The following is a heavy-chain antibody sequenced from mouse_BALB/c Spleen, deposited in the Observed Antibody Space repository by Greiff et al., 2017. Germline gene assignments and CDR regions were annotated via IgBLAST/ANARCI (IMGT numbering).Heavy chain of an antibody. D-gene: IGHD2-3*01. V-gene: IGHV5-9-3*01. Sequence: EVNLVESGGGLVKPGGSLKLSCAASGFTFSSYAMSWVRQTPEKRLEWVATISSGGSYTYYPDSVKGRFTISRDNAKNTLYLQMSSLRSEDTAMYYCARRNDGYHYYAMDYWGQGTSVTVSS. CDR1: GFTFSSYA. J-gene: IGHJ4*01. CDR2: ISSGGSYT. CDR3: ARRNDGYHYYAMDY.